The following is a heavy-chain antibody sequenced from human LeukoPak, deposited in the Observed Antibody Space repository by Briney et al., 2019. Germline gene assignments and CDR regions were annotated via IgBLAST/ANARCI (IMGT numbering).Heavy chain of an antibody. CDR3: APRPGSGTTWY. Sequence: PGRSLRLSCVGSGFTFDDYAMHWVRQAPGKGLEWVSGITWNSGYIGYADFVKGRFTISRDNAKNSLYLQMNSLRAEDTAVYYCAPRPGSGTTWYWGQGTLVTVSS. CDR1: GFTFDDYA. D-gene: IGHD2-15*01. V-gene: IGHV3-9*01. CDR2: ITWNSGYI. J-gene: IGHJ4*02.